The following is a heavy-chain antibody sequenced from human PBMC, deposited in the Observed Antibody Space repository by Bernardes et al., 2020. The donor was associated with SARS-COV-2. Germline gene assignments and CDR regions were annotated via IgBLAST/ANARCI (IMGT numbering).Heavy chain of an antibody. CDR1: GFTVSSNY. V-gene: IGHV3-66*01. J-gene: IGHJ4*02. Sequence: GSLRLSCAASGFTVSSNYMSWVRQAPRKGLEWVSVIYSGGNTYSADSVKGRFTISRDNSKNTVYLQMNSLRAEDTAVYYCARDYPGPADWGQGTLVTVSS. CDR3: ARDYPGPAD. D-gene: IGHD6-13*01. CDR2: IYSGGNT.